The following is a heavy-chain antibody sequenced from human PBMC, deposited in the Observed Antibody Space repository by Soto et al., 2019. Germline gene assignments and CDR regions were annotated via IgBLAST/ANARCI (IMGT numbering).Heavy chain of an antibody. Sequence: QVQLVQSGAEVKKPGSSVKVSCKTSGDIFSGYSISWVRQAPGQGLEWMGGIIPIFGTTNYAQRFHGRVTITADKSTSTVYMELYSLKSEDTAVYYSARDLGSGYDPGDYWGQGTLVTVSS. D-gene: IGHD5-12*01. CDR1: GDIFSGYS. J-gene: IGHJ4*02. V-gene: IGHV1-69*14. CDR2: IIPIFGTT. CDR3: ARDLGSGYDPGDY.